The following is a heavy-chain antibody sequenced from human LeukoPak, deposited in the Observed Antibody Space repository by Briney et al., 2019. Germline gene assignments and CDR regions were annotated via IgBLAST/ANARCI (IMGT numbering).Heavy chain of an antibody. CDR2: IKRKAYGGST. V-gene: IGHV3-49*03. CDR3: SRGGRRDYDSSSYYSYFDF. J-gene: IGHJ4*02. CDR1: GFTFGDYV. Sequence: GGSLRLSCTASGFTFGDYVMSWFRQAHGKGLERVGFIKRKAYGGSTEYAASVKGRFTISRDDSKGIAFLQMNSLTTEDTAVYHCSRGGRRDYDSSSYYSYFDFWGQGTLVTVSS. D-gene: IGHD3-22*01.